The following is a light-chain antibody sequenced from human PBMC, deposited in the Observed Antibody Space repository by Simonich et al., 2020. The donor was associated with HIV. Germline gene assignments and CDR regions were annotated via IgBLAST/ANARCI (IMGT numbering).Light chain of an antibody. CDR2: AAS. Sequence: DIQMTQSPSSLSASVGDRVTITCRASQSISSYLNWYQQKPGKAPKLLIYAASSLKSGVPSSFSGSGSGTEFTLNISSMQSEDFAVYYCQQYNNWPPWTFGQGTKVEIK. V-gene: IGKV1-39*01. J-gene: IGKJ1*01. CDR3: QQYNNWPPWT. CDR1: QSISSY.